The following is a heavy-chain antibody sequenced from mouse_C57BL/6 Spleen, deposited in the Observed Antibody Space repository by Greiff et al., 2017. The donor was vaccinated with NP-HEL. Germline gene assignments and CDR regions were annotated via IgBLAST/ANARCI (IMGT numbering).Heavy chain of an antibody. CDR3: AREEYYGNWFAY. V-gene: IGHV1-82*01. CDR1: GYAFSSSW. CDR2: IYPGDGDT. Sequence: VQLQQSGPELVKPGASVKISCKASGYAFSSSWMNWVKQRPGKGLEWIGRIYPGDGDTNYNGKFKGKATLTADKSSSTAYMQLSSLTSEDSAVYFCAREEYYGNWFAYWGQGTLVTVSA. J-gene: IGHJ3*01. D-gene: IGHD1-1*01.